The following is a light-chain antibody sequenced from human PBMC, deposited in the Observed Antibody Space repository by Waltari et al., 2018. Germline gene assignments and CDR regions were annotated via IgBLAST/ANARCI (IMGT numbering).Light chain of an antibody. CDR3: QQRSNWPSLT. V-gene: IGKV3-11*01. J-gene: IGKJ4*01. CDR1: QSVSSY. Sequence: EIVLTPSSATPSLSPGDRATLSCRASQSVSSYLAWYQQKPGQAPRLLIYDASNRATGIPARFSGSGSGTDFTLTISSLEPEDFAVYYCQQRSNWPSLTFGGGTKVEIK. CDR2: DAS.